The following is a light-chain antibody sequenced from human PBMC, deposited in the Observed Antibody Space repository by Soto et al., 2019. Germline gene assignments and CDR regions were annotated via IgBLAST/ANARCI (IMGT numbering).Light chain of an antibody. CDR2: GAS. CDR1: QSVSSSY. CDR3: QQYGSSPMYT. J-gene: IGKJ2*01. Sequence: EIVLTQSPGTLSLSPGERATLSCRASQSVSSSYLAWYQQKPGQAPRLLIYGASSRATGIPDRFSGSWSGTDFTLTISRLETEDLAVYYCQQYGSSPMYTFGQGTKLEIK. V-gene: IGKV3-20*01.